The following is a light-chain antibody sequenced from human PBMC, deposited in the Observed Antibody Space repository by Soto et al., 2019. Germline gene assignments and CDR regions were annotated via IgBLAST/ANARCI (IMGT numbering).Light chain of an antibody. CDR3: HQYNNWPPYT. CDR2: GAS. V-gene: IGKV3-20*01. J-gene: IGKJ2*01. CDR1: QSVPTRY. Sequence: EIVLTQSPVILSLSPGERGTLSCRASQSVPTRYLAWYQHKPGQAPRLLIYGASNRPTGIPDRFRGSGSGTDFSLTISSLDPEDFAVYYCHQYNNWPPYTFGQGTKLEIE.